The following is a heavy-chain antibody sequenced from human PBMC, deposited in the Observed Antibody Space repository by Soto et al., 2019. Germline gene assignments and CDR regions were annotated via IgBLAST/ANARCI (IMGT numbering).Heavy chain of an antibody. CDR2: IFSNDEK. Sequence: SGPTLVNPTETLTLTCTVSGFSLSNARMGVSWIRQPPGKALEWLAHIFSNDEKSYSTSLKSRLTISKDTSKSQVVLTMTNMDPVDTATYYCARTGGYDILTGADTFDPWGQGTLVTVSS. CDR1: GFSLSNARMG. D-gene: IGHD3-9*01. V-gene: IGHV2-26*01. J-gene: IGHJ5*02. CDR3: ARTGGYDILTGADTFDP.